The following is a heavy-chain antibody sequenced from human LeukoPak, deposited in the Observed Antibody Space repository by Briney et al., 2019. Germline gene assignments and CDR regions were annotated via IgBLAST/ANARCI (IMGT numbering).Heavy chain of an antibody. V-gene: IGHV1-2*02. CDR3: ARAGSSSWYHFDY. CDR2: INPNSGGT. J-gene: IGHJ4*02. Sequence: ASVKVSCKASGYTFTGYYMHWVRQAPGQGLEWMGWINPNSGGTNYAQKFQGRVTMTRDTSISTAYMELSRLRSDDTAVYYCARAGSSSWYHFDYWGQGTLVTVSS. D-gene: IGHD6-13*01. CDR1: GYTFTGYY.